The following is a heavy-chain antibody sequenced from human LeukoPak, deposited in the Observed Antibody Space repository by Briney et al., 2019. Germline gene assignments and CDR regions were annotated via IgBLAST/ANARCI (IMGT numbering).Heavy chain of an antibody. V-gene: IGHV4-31*03. CDR3: ARRGARNMITFGGVIAD. CDR1: GGSISSGGYY. CDR2: IYYSGST. D-gene: IGHD3-16*02. J-gene: IGHJ4*02. Sequence: PSQTLSLTCTVSGGSISSGGYYWSWIRQHPGKGLEWIGYIYYSGSTYYNPSLKSRVTISVDTSKNQFSLKLSSVTAADTAVYYCARRGARNMITFGGVIADWGQGTLVTVSS.